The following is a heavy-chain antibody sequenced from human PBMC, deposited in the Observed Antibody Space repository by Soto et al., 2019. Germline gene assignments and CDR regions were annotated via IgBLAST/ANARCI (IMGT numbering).Heavy chain of an antibody. J-gene: IGHJ4*02. D-gene: IGHD5-18*01. CDR2: ISYGGST. V-gene: IGHV4-31*03. Sequence: QVQLQESGPGLVKPSQTLSLTCTVSGGSINSGGYCWSWIRQHPGKGLDWIGCISYGGSTSYNPALNSRVTITGATAKNQFPLKLPSVPAAATAVYYCSRGILVWGQGALITVSS. CDR1: GGSINSGGYC. CDR3: SRGILV.